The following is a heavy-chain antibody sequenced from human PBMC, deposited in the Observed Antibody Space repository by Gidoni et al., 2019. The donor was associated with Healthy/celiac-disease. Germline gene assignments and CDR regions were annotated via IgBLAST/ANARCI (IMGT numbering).Heavy chain of an antibody. CDR2: IYYSGST. D-gene: IGHD6-13*01. J-gene: IGHJ5*02. V-gene: IGHV4-39*01. CDR3: ARPGYSSSWFWFDP. Sequence: GLEWIGSIYYSGSTYYNPSLKSRVTISVDTSKNQFSLKLSSVTAADTAVYYCARPGYSSSWFWFDPWGQGTLVTVSS.